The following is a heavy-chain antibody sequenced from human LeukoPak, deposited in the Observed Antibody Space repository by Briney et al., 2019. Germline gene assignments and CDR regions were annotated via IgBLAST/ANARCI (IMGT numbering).Heavy chain of an antibody. Sequence: ASVKVSWKASGYTFTGHFMHWMRQAPGQGLEWMGWMNPNSGGTNYAQKFQGRVTMTRDTSISTAYMQLSWLRSDDTAVYYCASRMLATIIEYWGQGTLITVSS. CDR1: GYTFTGHF. CDR2: MNPNSGGT. V-gene: IGHV1-2*02. D-gene: IGHD5-24*01. CDR3: ASRMLATIIEY. J-gene: IGHJ4*02.